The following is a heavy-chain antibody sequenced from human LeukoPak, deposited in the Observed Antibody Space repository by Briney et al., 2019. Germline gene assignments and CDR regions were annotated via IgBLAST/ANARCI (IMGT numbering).Heavy chain of an antibody. Sequence: ASVKVSCKASGYTFTSHGISWVRRAPGQGLEWMGWTSTYNGQTYYTQKFQGRVIMTTDTSRSTVYLEMRSLRSDDTAVYYCARTGVSGTLLFFHYFDPWGQGTLVTVSS. V-gene: IGHV1-18*01. J-gene: IGHJ5*02. CDR3: ARTGVSGTLLFFHYFDP. CDR2: TSTYNGQT. CDR1: GYTFTSHG. D-gene: IGHD5/OR15-5a*01.